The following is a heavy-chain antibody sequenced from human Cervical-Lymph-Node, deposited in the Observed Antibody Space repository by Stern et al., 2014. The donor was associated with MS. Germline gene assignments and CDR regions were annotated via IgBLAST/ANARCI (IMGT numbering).Heavy chain of an antibody. CDR3: AKDFWSGYYNWFDP. D-gene: IGHD3-3*01. CDR1: GFTFSSYG. J-gene: IGHJ5*02. CDR2: ISYDGSNK. Sequence: VQLVESGGGVVQPGRSLRLSCAASGFTFSSYGMHWVRQAPGKGLEWVAVISYDGSNKYYADSVKGRFTISRDNSKNTLYLQMNSLRAEDTAVYYCAKDFWSGYYNWFDPWGQGTLVTVSS. V-gene: IGHV3-30*18.